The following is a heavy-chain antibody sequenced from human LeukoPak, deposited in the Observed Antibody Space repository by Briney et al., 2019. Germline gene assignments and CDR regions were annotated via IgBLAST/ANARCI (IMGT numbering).Heavy chain of an antibody. J-gene: IGHJ4*02. CDR1: GFTFSTYG. Sequence: GGSLRLSCAASGFTFSTYGMHWVRQAPGKGVEWVALIRYDGSNKYYADSVKGRFTISRDNSKNTLYLQMTSLRVEDTAVYYCAKDLWRYCTSTSCYFDYWGQGTLVAVSS. CDR3: AKDLWRYCTSTSCYFDY. D-gene: IGHD2-2*01. V-gene: IGHV3-30*02. CDR2: IRYDGSNK.